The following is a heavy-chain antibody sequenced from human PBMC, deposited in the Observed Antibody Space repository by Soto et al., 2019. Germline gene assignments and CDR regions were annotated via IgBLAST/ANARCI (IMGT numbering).Heavy chain of an antibody. V-gene: IGHV4-59*01. D-gene: IGHD6-6*01. J-gene: IGHJ5*02. Sequence: QVQLQESGPGLVKPSETLSLTCTVSGGSISSYYWSWIRQPPAQGLEWIGYIYYSGSTNYNPSLKRRVTISVDTSKNQFSLKLSSVTAADTAVYYCARGWRQLVPNWFDPWGQGTLVTVSS. CDR1: GGSISSYY. CDR3: ARGWRQLVPNWFDP. CDR2: IYYSGST.